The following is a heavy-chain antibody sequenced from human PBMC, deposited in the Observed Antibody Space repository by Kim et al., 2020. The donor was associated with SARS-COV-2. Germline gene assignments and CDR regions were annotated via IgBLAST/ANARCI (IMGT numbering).Heavy chain of an antibody. D-gene: IGHD6-25*01. CDR2: ISWNSGSI. V-gene: IGHV3-9*01. CDR3: AKDRADSSGLDY. J-gene: IGHJ4*02. Sequence: GGSLRLSCAASGFTFGDYAMHWVRQAPGKGLEWVSGISWNSGSIGYADSVKGRFTISRDNAKNSLYLQMNSPRAEDTALYYCAKDRADSSGLDYWGQGTLVTVSS. CDR1: GFTFGDYA.